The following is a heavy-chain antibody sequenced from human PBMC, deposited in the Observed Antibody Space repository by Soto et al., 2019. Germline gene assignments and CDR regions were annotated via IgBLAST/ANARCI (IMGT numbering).Heavy chain of an antibody. CDR2: ISSSGSTI. Sequence: GGSLRLSCAASGFILSNYNMNWVRQAPGKGLEWVSYISSSGSTIYYADSVKGRFTTSRDKAKNSLYLQMSSLRDEDTAVYYCARGVLSFYGMDVWGPGTTVTVSS. D-gene: IGHD3-16*02. V-gene: IGHV3-48*02. J-gene: IGHJ6*02. CDR1: GFILSNYN. CDR3: ARGVLSFYGMDV.